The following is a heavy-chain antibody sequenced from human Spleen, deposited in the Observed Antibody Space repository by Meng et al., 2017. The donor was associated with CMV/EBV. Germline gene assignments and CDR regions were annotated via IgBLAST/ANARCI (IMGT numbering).Heavy chain of an antibody. Sequence: SFTTCWIGWVRQMPGKGLEWMGIIYPDDSDTRYSPSFQGHVTISVDKSITTAYLQWSSLKASDTAIYYCARLKSMGWYFDLWGRGTLVTVSS. V-gene: IGHV5-51*01. CDR2: IYPDDSDT. D-gene: IGHD2/OR15-2a*01. CDR1: SFTTCW. J-gene: IGHJ2*01. CDR3: ARLKSMGWYFDL.